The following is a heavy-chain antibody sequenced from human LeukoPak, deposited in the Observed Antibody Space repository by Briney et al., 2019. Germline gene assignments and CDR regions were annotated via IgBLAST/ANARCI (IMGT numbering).Heavy chain of an antibody. CDR3: AIKLSSGGY. D-gene: IGHD3-22*01. Sequence: ASVKVSCKASGYTLTSYDVDWVRQATGQGLEWMGWVSPNSANTAYAQKFQGRVTMTRNTSISTAYMELSSLRSEDTAVYYCAIKLSSGGYWGQGTLVTVSS. V-gene: IGHV1-8*01. J-gene: IGHJ4*02. CDR2: VSPNSANT. CDR1: GYTLTSYD.